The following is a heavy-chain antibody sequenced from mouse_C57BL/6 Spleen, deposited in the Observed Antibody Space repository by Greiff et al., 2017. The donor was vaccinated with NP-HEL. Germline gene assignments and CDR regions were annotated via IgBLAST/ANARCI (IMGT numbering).Heavy chain of an antibody. CDR3: AMTQLGRYFDV. D-gene: IGHD4-1*02. J-gene: IGHJ1*03. V-gene: IGHV1-85*01. CDR1: GYTFTSYD. Sequence: QVQLQQSGPELVKPGASVKLSCKASGYTFTSYDINWVKQRPGQGLEWIGWIYPRDGSTKYNEKFKGKATLPGDTSSSTAYMELHSLTSEDAAVYFCAMTQLGRYFDVWGTGTTVTVSS. CDR2: IYPRDGST.